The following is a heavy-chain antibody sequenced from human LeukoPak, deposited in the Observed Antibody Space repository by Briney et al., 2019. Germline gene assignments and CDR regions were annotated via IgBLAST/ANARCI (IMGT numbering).Heavy chain of an antibody. D-gene: IGHD5-18*01. CDR3: TTAGDTADFDY. Sequence: SGGSLRLSCAGSGFTFSSYAMSWVRQAPGKGLEWVGRIKSKTDGGTTDYAAPVKGRFTISRDDSKNTLYLQMNSLKTEDTAVYYCTTAGDTADFDYWGQGTLVTVSS. CDR1: GFTFSSYA. V-gene: IGHV3-15*01. J-gene: IGHJ4*02. CDR2: IKSKTDGGTT.